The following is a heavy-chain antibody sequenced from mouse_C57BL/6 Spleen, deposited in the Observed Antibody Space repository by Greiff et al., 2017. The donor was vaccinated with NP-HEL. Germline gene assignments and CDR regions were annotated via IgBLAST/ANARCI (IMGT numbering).Heavy chain of an antibody. Sequence: EVKVEESGGGLVQPGGTMKLSCAASGFTFSDAWMDWVRQSPEKGLEWVAEIRNKANNHATYYAESVKGRFTISRDDSKSSVYLQMNSLRAEDTGIYYCTYYANGGYYAMDYWGQGTSVTVSS. V-gene: IGHV6-6*01. CDR3: TYYANGGYYAMDY. D-gene: IGHD1-1*02. CDR2: IRNKANNHAT. CDR1: GFTFSDAW. J-gene: IGHJ4*01.